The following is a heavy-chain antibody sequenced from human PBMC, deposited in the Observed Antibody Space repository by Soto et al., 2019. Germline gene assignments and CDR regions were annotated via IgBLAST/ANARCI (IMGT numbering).Heavy chain of an antibody. D-gene: IGHD3-22*01. J-gene: IGHJ6*02. Sequence: SETLSLTCGVSGDSIRSGGFSWTWFRQPPGKGLEWIGYMSHGGVTFYNPSLEGRVTISAYLSNNQFSLKLRSVTAADTAVYFCAREYYDSSGSLGMEVWG. V-gene: IGHV4-30-2*01. CDR2: MSHGGVT. CDR3: AREYYDSSGSLGMEV. CDR1: GDSIRSGGFS.